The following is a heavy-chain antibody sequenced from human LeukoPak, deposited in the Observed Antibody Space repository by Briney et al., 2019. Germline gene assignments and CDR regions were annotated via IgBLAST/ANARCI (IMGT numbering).Heavy chain of an antibody. CDR1: GYIFTSYW. CDR3: ASAVAVAGSRGGFDY. J-gene: IGHJ4*02. CDR2: IYPGDSGT. V-gene: IGHV5-51*01. Sequence: GEALQISCKGSGYIFTSYWIGWVRQLPGKGLEWMGIIYPGDSGTRYSPSFQGQVTISADKSISTAYLQWSSLKASDTAMYYCASAVAVAGSRGGFDYWGQGTLVTVSS. D-gene: IGHD6-19*01.